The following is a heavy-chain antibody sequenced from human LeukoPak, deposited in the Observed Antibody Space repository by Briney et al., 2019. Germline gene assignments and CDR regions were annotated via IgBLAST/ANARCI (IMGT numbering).Heavy chain of an antibody. D-gene: IGHD1-26*01. CDR2: INHSGST. CDR1: GGSFSGYY. J-gene: IGHJ4*02. V-gene: IGHV4-34*01. Sequence: KTSETLSLTCAVYGGSFSGYYWSWIRQPPGKGLEWIGEINHSGSTNYNPSLKSRVTISVDTSKNQFSLKLSSVTAADTAVYYCARRGTLGATLDYWGQGTLVTVSS. CDR3: ARRGTLGATLDY.